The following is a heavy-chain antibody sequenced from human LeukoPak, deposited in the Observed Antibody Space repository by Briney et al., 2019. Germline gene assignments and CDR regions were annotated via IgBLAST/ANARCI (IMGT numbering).Heavy chain of an antibody. J-gene: IGHJ4*02. CDR2: VWKDGSNK. CDR1: GFPFSDYG. V-gene: IGHV3-33*01. Sequence: PAGSLRLSCAASGFPFSDYGMHWVRQAPGKGLEWVAVVWKDGSNKNYADSVQGRFTVSRDDSKKTVLLHLNSLRDDDTAVYYCVRGKAGLDYWGQGTLVTVSS. CDR3: VRGKAGLDY. D-gene: IGHD6-13*01.